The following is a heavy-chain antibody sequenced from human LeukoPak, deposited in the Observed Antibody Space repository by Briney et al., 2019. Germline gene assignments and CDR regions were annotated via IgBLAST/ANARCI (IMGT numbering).Heavy chain of an antibody. Sequence: PGGSLRLSCAASGFTFSSYAMSWVRQAPGKGLGWVSAISGSGGSTYYADSVKGRFTISRDNSKNTLYLQLSSLRPDDTAVYYCAKGAPSSSSIFDFWGPGTLVTVSS. D-gene: IGHD6-6*01. J-gene: IGHJ4*02. CDR1: GFTFSSYA. CDR3: AKGAPSSSSIFDF. V-gene: IGHV3-23*01. CDR2: ISGSGGST.